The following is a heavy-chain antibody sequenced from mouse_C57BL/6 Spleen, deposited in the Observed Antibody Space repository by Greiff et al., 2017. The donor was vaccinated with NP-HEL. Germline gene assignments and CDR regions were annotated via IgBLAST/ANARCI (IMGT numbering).Heavy chain of an antibody. CDR2: IYPGSGST. V-gene: IGHV1-55*01. CDR3: ARSGGKRTSWFAD. Sequence: QVQLQQPGAELVKPGASVKMSCKASGYTFTSYWITWVKQRPGQGLEWIGDIYPGSGSTNYNEKFKSKATLTVDTSSSTAYMQLSSLTSEDSAVYYCARSGGKRTSWFADWGQGTLVTVSA. CDR1: GYTFTSYW. J-gene: IGHJ3*01. D-gene: IGHD1-1*02.